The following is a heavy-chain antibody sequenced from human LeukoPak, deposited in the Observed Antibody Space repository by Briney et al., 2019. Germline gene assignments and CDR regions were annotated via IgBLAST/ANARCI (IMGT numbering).Heavy chain of an antibody. D-gene: IGHD6-25*01. V-gene: IGHV3-23*01. CDR3: AKLIAASYFDY. J-gene: IGHJ4*02. CDR1: GFTFSSYA. Sequence: GGSLRLSCAASGFTFSSYAMSWVRQAPGKGLEWVSGISGSGGDTFYADSVKGRFTIPRDNSKKTLYLLMNSLRAEDTAVYYCAKLIAASYFDYWGQGTLVTVSS. CDR2: ISGSGGDT.